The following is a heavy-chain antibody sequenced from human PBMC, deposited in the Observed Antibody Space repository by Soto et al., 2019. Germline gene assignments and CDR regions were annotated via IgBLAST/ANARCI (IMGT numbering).Heavy chain of an antibody. CDR1: GFTFSSYT. Sequence: QVQLVESGGGVVQPGTSLRLSCAASGFTFSSYTLHCVRQAPGKGLEWVAVISNDGSNKYYADSVKGRFTISRDNSKNALYLQMNSLRAEDTAVYYCARVRKGYWGQGTLVTFSS. CDR2: ISNDGSNK. J-gene: IGHJ4*02. V-gene: IGHV3-30-3*01. CDR3: ARVRKGY.